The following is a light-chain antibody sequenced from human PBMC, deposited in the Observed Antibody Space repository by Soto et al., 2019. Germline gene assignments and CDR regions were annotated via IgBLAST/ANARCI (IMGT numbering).Light chain of an antibody. CDR1: QSVSSTY. V-gene: IGKV3-20*01. CDR3: QQYERSPTT. CDR2: GAS. Sequence: EIVLTQSPGTLSLSPGERATLSCRASQSVSSTYLAWYQQKPGRAPSLLIYGASRRATGIPDRFSGSGSVTDFALTISRLEPEDFVVYYCQQYERSPTTFGGGTKVEIK. J-gene: IGKJ4*01.